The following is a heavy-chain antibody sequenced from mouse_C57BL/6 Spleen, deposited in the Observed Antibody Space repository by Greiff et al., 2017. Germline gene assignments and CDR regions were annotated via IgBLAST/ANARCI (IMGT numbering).Heavy chain of an antibody. J-gene: IGHJ3*01. Sequence: EVQLVESGGGLVKPGGSLKLSCAASGFTFSSYTMSWVRQTPEKRLEWVATISGGGGNTYYPDSVKGRFTISRDNAKNTLYLQMSSLRSEDTALYYCAAIYDGYYVSFAYWGQGTLVTVSA. CDR2: ISGGGGNT. CDR3: AAIYDGYYVSFAY. CDR1: GFTFSSYT. D-gene: IGHD2-3*01. V-gene: IGHV5-9*01.